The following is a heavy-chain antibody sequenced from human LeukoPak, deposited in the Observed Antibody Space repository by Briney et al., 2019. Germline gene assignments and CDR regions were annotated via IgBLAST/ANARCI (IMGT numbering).Heavy chain of an antibody. V-gene: IGHV3-30-3*01. Sequence: GGSLRLSCAASGFIFSSYAMHWVRQAPGKGLEWVAVISYEGSNRYYADSVKGRFTISRDNSKNTLYLQMNSLRAEDTALYYCASGRGHDYGDSIWGQGTLVSVSS. CDR1: GFIFSSYA. CDR2: ISYEGSNR. CDR3: ASGRGHDYGDSI. J-gene: IGHJ4*02. D-gene: IGHD4-17*01.